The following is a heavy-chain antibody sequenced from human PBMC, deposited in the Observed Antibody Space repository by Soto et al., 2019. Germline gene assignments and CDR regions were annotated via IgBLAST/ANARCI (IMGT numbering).Heavy chain of an antibody. J-gene: IGHJ6*02. Sequence: SETLSLTCAVYGGSLSGYYWSWIRQSPGKGLEWIGEINHRGSSDYNPSLKSRVTISIDASKNHVSLELISVTAADTAVYYCARSDNRNSLYGVDVWGQGTAVTVSS. CDR1: GGSLSGYY. V-gene: IGHV4-34*01. CDR3: ARSDNRNSLYGVDV. CDR2: INHRGSS. D-gene: IGHD1-7*01.